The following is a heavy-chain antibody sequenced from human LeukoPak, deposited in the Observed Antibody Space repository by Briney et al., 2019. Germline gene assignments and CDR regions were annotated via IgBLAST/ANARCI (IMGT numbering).Heavy chain of an antibody. V-gene: IGHV1-8*01. CDR3: ARGASRPCSGGSCPWSFDFDY. CDR2: MNPNSGNT. J-gene: IGHJ4*02. D-gene: IGHD2-15*01. Sequence: ASVKVSCKASGYTFTSYDINWVRQATGQGLEWMGWMNPNSGNTGYAQKFQGRVTMTRNTSISTAYMELSSLRSEDTAVYYCARGASRPCSGGSCPWSFDFDYWGQGTLVTVSS. CDR1: GYTFTSYD.